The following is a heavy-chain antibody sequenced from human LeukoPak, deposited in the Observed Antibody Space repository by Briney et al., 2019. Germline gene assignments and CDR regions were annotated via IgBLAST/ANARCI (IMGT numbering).Heavy chain of an antibody. CDR1: GFTFSSYE. CDR3: ARANLPRALDY. CDR2: ISSSGSTI. V-gene: IGHV3-48*03. J-gene: IGHJ4*02. D-gene: IGHD1-14*01. Sequence: PGGSLRLSCAASGFTFSSYEMNWVRQAPGKGLEWVPYISSSGSTIYYADSVKGRFTISRDNAKNSLYLQMNSLRAEDTAVYYCARANLPRALDYWGQGTLVTVSS.